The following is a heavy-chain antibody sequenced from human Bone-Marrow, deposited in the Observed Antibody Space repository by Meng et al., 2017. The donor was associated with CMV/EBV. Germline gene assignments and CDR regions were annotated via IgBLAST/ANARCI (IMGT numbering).Heavy chain of an antibody. V-gene: IGHV3-7*01. CDR3: ARGGRKYTYYYYYGMDV. Sequence: GGSLRLSCAASGFTFSIYWMSWVRQAPGKGLEWVANIKQDGSEKYYVDSVKGRFTISRDNAKNSLYLQMNSLRAEDTAVYYCARGGRKYTYYYYYGMDVWGQGTTVTVSS. CDR2: IKQDGSEK. D-gene: IGHD6-6*01. CDR1: GFTFSIYW. J-gene: IGHJ6*02.